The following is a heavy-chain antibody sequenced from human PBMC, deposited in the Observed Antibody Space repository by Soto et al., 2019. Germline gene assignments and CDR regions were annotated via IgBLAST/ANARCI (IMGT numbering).Heavy chain of an antibody. Sequence: EVQLLESGGGLVQPGASLRLSCAASGFTFSSYAMSWVRQAPGKGLEWVSDISGSGDKKHYADSVKGRFTISRDNAKNTLYLQMNSLRAEDTAVYFCAKDLHTWKSVAECWGQGTLVSVSA. CDR3: AKDLHTWKSVAEC. CDR2: ISGSGDKK. J-gene: IGHJ4*02. D-gene: IGHD1-20*01. CDR1: GFTFSSYA. V-gene: IGHV3-23*01.